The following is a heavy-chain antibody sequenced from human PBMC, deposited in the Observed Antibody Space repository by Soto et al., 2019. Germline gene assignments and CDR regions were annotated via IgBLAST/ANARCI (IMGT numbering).Heavy chain of an antibody. CDR1: GFSFSDYF. J-gene: IGHJ5*02. CDR3: VRDNSQNYGTPAASSWFHP. V-gene: IGHV1-46*01. D-gene: IGHD2-15*01. Sequence: QAQLVQSGAEVKKPGASVKVSCKATGFSFSDYFMHWVRQAPGQGLEWMGIINPSGDRTDYAQKFQGRVTITRDTSTSTVYMDLRSLRYEDTAVYYCVRDNSQNYGTPAASSWFHPWGQGTPVTVSS. CDR2: INPSGDRT.